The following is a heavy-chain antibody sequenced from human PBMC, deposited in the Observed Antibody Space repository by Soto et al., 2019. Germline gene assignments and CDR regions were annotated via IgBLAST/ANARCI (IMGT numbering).Heavy chain of an antibody. CDR2: VSGSGGST. V-gene: IGHV3-23*01. J-gene: IGHJ4*02. Sequence: PGGSLRLSCAASGFTFSSYAMRWVRQAQGQGLEWVSAVSGSGGSTYHADSVKGRFTTSRDNAKNTLYLQMTSLRAEDTAVYYSASPGPGPGIGRLRYWGQGTLVTVSS. CDR3: ASPGPGPGIGRLRY. CDR1: GFTFSSYA. D-gene: IGHD1-1*01.